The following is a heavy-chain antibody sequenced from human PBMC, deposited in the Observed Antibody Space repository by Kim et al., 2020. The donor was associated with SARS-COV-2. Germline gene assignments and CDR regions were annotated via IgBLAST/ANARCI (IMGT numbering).Heavy chain of an antibody. CDR3: ARDAYCSGGSCYSDYYYYGMDV. V-gene: IGHV4-4*07. D-gene: IGHD2-15*01. CDR2: IYTSGST. J-gene: IGHJ6*02. Sequence: SETLSLTCTVSGGSISSYYWSWIRQPAGKGLEWIGRIYTSGSTNYNPSLKSRVTMSVDTSKNQFSLKLSSVTAADTAVDYCARDAYCSGGSCYSDYYYYGMDVWGQGTTVTVSS. CDR1: GGSISSYY.